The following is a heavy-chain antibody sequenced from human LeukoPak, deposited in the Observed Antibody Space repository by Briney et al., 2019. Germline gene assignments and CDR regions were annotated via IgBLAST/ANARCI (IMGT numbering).Heavy chain of an antibody. CDR3: AKDSFSTR. CDR2: ISGSGGST. CDR1: GFTCSSDS. D-gene: IGHD2-2*01. V-gene: IGHV3-23*01. Sequence: GGSLRLXCAASGFTCSSDSMTWVRQAPGKGLEWVSTISGSGGSTFYADSVKGRFTISRDNSKNTLYLHMNSLSAEDTAIYYCAKDSFSTRWGQGTLVTVSS. J-gene: IGHJ4*02.